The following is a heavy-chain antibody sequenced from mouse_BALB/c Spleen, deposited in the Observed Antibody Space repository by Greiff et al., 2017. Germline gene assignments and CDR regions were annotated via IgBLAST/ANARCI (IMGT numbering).Heavy chain of an antibody. CDR2: IDPANGNT. D-gene: IGHD1-1*01. Sequence: VQLKESGAELVKPGASVKLSCTASGFNIKDTYMHWVKQRPEQGLEWIGRIDPANGNTKYDPKFQGKATITADTSSNTAYLQLSSLTSEDTAVYYCAREVITTVVAPDYWGQGTTLTVSS. J-gene: IGHJ2*01. CDR1: GFNIKDTY. CDR3: AREVITTVVAPDY. V-gene: IGHV14-3*02.